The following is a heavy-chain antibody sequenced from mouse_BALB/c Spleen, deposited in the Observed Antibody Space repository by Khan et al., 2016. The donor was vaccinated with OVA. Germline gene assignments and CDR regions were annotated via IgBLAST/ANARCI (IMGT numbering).Heavy chain of an antibody. V-gene: IGHV5-17*02. Sequence: EVELVESGGGLVQPGGSRKLSCAASGFTFNSYGMHWIRQAPEKGLEWVAYISGDSNTIHYADTVKGQFTISRDNPKNTLFLQMTSLMSEDTDMYYCATSYFYGDYFDYWGPGTTLTVS. CDR1: GFTFNSYG. CDR2: ISGDSNTI. CDR3: ATSYFYGDYFDY. D-gene: IGHD1-1*01. J-gene: IGHJ2*01.